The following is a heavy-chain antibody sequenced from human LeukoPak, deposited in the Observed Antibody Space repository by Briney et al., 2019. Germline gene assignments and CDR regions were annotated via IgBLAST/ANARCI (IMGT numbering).Heavy chain of an antibody. CDR2: IYHSGES. J-gene: IGHJ3*01. D-gene: IGHD2-15*01. Sequence: PSETLSLTCTVSGDSISSGGYYYSWIRQPPGKALEWIGYIYHSGESYFNPSLKSRVTMSVDKSKNQFSLNLTSVTAADTAVYYCARDYCSGGSCYFHVFDVWGQGTTVTVSS. CDR1: GDSISSGGYY. V-gene: IGHV4-30-2*01. CDR3: ARDYCSGGSCYFHVFDV.